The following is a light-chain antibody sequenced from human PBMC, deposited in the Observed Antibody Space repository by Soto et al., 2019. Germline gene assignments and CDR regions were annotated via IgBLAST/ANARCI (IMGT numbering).Light chain of an antibody. CDR3: QQRSNWPGT. Sequence: EIVLTQSPATLSLSPGERATLSCRASQSVSSYLAWYQQKPGQAPRLLIYDASNRATSIPARLSGSGSGTDFTLTISSLEPEDFAVYYCQQRSNWPGTFGPGTKVDIK. J-gene: IGKJ3*01. CDR2: DAS. CDR1: QSVSSY. V-gene: IGKV3-11*01.